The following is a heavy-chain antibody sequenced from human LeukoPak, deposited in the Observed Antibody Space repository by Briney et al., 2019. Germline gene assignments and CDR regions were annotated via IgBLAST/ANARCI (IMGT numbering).Heavy chain of an antibody. CDR3: ARDGTYYYDSSGYYYLDY. J-gene: IGHJ4*02. D-gene: IGHD3-22*01. CDR2: INWNGGST. V-gene: IGHV3-20*04. Sequence: GGSLRLSCAASAFTFDDYGMSWVRQAPGKGLEWVSGINWNGGSTGYADSVKGRFTISRDNAKNSLYLQMNSLRAEDTALYYCARDGTYYYDSSGYYYLDYWGQGTLVTVSS. CDR1: AFTFDDYG.